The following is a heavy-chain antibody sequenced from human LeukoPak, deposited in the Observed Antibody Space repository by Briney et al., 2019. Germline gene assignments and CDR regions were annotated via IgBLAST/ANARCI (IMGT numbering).Heavy chain of an antibody. D-gene: IGHD3-22*01. V-gene: IGHV1-2*02. Sequence: AASVKVSCKASGYTFTGYYMHWVRQAPGQGLEWMGWINPNSGGTNYAQKFQGRVTMTRDTSISTAYMELSRLRSDDTAVYYCARIYYYDSSGYLQDYWGQGTLVTVSS. CDR2: INPNSGGT. J-gene: IGHJ4*02. CDR1: GYTFTGYY. CDR3: ARIYYYDSSGYLQDY.